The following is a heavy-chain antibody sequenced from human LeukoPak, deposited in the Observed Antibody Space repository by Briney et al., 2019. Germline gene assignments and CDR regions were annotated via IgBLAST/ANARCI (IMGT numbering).Heavy chain of an antibody. CDR1: GYSISSGYY. CDR3: ARDRERIRRYRGPDRIAVADP. Sequence: SETLSLTCTVSGYSISSGYYWGWIRQPPGKGLEWIGSIYHSGSTYYNPSLKSRVTISVDTSKNQFSLKLSSVTAADTAVYYCARDRERIRRYRGPDRIAVADPWGQGTLVTVSS. D-gene: IGHD6-19*01. CDR2: IYHSGST. V-gene: IGHV4-38-2*02. J-gene: IGHJ5*02.